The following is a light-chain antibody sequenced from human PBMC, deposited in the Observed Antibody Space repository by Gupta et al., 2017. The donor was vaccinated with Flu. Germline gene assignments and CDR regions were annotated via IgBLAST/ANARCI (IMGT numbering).Light chain of an antibody. Sequence: QSALTQPRPVSGSPAQSATISCTGTGRDVGGYYYASWYRQHPGEAPKLILSDVSKRPSGVPDRFSGSKSGNTASLTISGLQVDDEADYYCCSYAGSYTFVFGGGTQLTVL. J-gene: IGLJ2*01. CDR3: CSYAGSYTFV. V-gene: IGLV2-11*01. CDR1: GRDVGGYYY. CDR2: DVS.